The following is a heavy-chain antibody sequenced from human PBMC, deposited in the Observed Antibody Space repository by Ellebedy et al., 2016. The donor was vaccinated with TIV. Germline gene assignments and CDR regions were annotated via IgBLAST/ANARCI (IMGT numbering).Heavy chain of an antibody. Sequence: ASVKVSCKASGGTFSSYAISWVRQAPGQGLEWMGGIIPIFGTANYAQKFQGRVTITADKSTSTAYMELSSLRSEDTAVYYCARASVAARTFDYWGQGTLVTVSS. CDR3: ARASVAARTFDY. V-gene: IGHV1-69*06. CDR1: GGTFSSYA. D-gene: IGHD6-6*01. CDR2: IIPIFGTA. J-gene: IGHJ4*02.